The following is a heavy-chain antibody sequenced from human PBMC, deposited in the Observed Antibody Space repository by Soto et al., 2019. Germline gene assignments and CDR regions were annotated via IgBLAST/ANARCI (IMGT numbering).Heavy chain of an antibody. CDR2: MNPNSGNT. CDR1: GYTFTSYD. V-gene: IGHV1-8*01. Sequence: QVQLVQSGAEVKKPGASVKVSCKASGYTFTSYDINWVRQATGQGLEWMGWMNPNSGNTGYAQKFQGRVTMTRNTSISTAYMELSSLRSEDTAVYYCARGPVEGIAAAWSTEGLYYYMDVWGKGTTVTVSS. J-gene: IGHJ6*03. CDR3: ARGPVEGIAAAWSTEGLYYYMDV. D-gene: IGHD6-13*01.